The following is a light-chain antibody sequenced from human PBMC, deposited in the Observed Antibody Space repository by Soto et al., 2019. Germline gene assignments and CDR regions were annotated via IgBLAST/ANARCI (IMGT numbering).Light chain of an antibody. CDR2: DAS. CDR1: QSISSW. Sequence: DIQMTQSPSTLSASVGDRVIITCRASQSISSWLAWYQQKPWKAPKLLIYDASSLISGVPSRFSGSGSGTEFTLTISSLQPDDFATYYCQQYNSYPRTFGQGTNLEIK. CDR3: QQYNSYPRT. V-gene: IGKV1-5*01. J-gene: IGKJ2*01.